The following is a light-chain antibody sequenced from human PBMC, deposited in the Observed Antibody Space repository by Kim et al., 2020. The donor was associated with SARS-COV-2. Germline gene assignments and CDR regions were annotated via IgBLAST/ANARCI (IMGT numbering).Light chain of an antibody. CDR2: DNN. J-gene: IGLJ2*01. V-gene: IGLV1-51*01. Sequence: QSVLTQPPSVSAAPGQKVTISCSGSSSNIGNNYVSWYQQLPGTAPKLLIYDNNKRPSGIPDRFSGSRSGTSATLGITGLQTGDEADYYCATWDTSVSAGVFGGGTQLTVL. CDR3: ATWDTSVSAGV. CDR1: SSNIGNNY.